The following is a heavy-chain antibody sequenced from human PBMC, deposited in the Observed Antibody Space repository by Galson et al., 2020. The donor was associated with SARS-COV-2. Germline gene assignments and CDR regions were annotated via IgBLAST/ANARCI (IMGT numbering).Heavy chain of an antibody. CDR1: GFTFSSYA. J-gene: IGHJ4*02. D-gene: IGHD3-16*02. CDR3: ARDHYDYVWGSYRYGV. V-gene: IGHV3-30*01. Sequence: GGSLRLSCAASGFTFSSYAMHWVRQAPGKGLEWVAVISYDGSNKYYADSVKGRFTISRDNSKNTLYLQMNSLRAEDTAVYYCARDHYDYVWGSYRYGVWGQGTLVTVSS. CDR2: ISYDGSNK.